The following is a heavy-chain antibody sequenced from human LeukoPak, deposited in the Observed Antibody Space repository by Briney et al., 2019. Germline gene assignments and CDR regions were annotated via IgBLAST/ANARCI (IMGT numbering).Heavy chain of an antibody. CDR2: IYYSGST. CDR3: ARDNSVGYYFDY. J-gene: IGHJ4*02. Sequence: SETLSLTCTVSGGSISSHYWSWIRQPPGKGLEWIGYIYYSGSTNYNPSLKSQVTISVDTSKNQFSLKLSSVTAADTAVYYCARDNSVGYYFDYWGQGTLVTVSS. V-gene: IGHV4-59*11. CDR1: GGSISSHY. D-gene: IGHD2-15*01.